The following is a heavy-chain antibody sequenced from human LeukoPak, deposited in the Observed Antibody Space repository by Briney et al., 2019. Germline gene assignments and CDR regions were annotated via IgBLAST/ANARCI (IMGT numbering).Heavy chain of an antibody. Sequence: PGGSLRLSCAASGFTFSSYAMNWVRQAPGKGLEWVSRSRTDGATEYAESVKGRFTISRDNSRNTLFVQMNSLRDEDTAVYDCAKGSECSVTFCGPDYWGQGTLVTVSP. V-gene: IGHV3-23*01. CDR1: GFTFSSYA. D-gene: IGHD2/OR15-2a*01. CDR3: AKGSECSVTFCGPDY. CDR2: SRTDGAT. J-gene: IGHJ4*02.